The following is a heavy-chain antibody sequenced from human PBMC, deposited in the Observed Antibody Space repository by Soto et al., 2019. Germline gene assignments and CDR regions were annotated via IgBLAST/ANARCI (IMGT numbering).Heavy chain of an antibody. CDR3: ARGIDAGLDY. J-gene: IGHJ4*02. V-gene: IGHV1-8*01. CDR2: MSPNNGDT. D-gene: IGHD3-22*01. CDR1: GYTFTNYD. Sequence: QVRLVQSGAEVKKPGASVKVSCKASGYTFTNYDIKWVRQATGQGPEWMGWMSPNNGDTDFAQKFQGRVTMTRDTSTGTAYMELSSLISEDTAVYYCARGIDAGLDYWGQGSLVTVSS.